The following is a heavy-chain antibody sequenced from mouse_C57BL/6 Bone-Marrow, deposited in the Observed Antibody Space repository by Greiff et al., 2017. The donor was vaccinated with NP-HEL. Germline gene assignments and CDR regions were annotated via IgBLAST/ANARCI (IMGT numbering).Heavy chain of an antibody. V-gene: IGHV3-1*01. CDR2: ISYRGST. CDR3: ARDRGLRLFAY. D-gene: IGHD2-4*01. CDR1: GYSITSGYD. J-gene: IGHJ3*01. Sequence: EVMLVESGPGMVKPSQSLSLTCTVTGYSITSGYDWHWIRHFPGNKLEWMGYISYRGSTNYNPSLKSRISITHDTSKNHFFLKLNSVTTEDTATYYCARDRGLRLFAYWGQGTLVTVSA.